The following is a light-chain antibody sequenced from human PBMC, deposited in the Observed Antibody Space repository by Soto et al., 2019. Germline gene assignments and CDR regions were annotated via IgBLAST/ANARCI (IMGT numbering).Light chain of an antibody. V-gene: IGKV3D-15*01. Sequence: EIVITQSPATLSVSPGETATLSCRASQTLGNKLAWYQQKPGQAPRLLIYGASTRATGIPARFSGSGSGTEFTLTINSLQSEDFAIYYCQQHNAWPLTFGPGTKVDLK. CDR1: QTLGNK. CDR2: GAS. J-gene: IGKJ3*01. CDR3: QQHNAWPLT.